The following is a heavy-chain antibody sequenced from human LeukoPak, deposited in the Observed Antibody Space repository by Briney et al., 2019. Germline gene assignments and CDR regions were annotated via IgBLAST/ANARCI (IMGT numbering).Heavy chain of an antibody. V-gene: IGHV3-21*01. D-gene: IGHD5-24*01. CDR1: GFTFSSYR. CDR3: ARTRDGYNFGPFDC. J-gene: IGHJ4*02. CDR2: ISSNSSHT. Sequence: PGGSLRLPCAASGFTFSSYRMNWVRQASGKGQEWVSLISSNSSHTYNADSVKGRFTISRDNAKNSLYLEMNSLRVEDTAVYYCARTRDGYNFGPFDCWGQGTLVTVSS.